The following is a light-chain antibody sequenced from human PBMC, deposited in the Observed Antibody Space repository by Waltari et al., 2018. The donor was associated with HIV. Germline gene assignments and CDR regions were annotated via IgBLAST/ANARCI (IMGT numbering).Light chain of an antibody. J-gene: IGKJ4*01. V-gene: IGKV3-11*01. Sequence: VLTQSPATVSVSPGERVTRSCRASEYIEYFLVWYLQTPGHGPRVGVYDATKRASGIPSRVAGSMAGTDLTHTIASLEPEDFGIYCCQHRRSFPPPFGGGSKVE. CDR1: EYIEYF. CDR3: QHRRSFPPP. CDR2: DAT.